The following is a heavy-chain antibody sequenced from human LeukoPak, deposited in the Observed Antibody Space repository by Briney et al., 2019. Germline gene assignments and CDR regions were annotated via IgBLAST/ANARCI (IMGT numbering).Heavy chain of an antibody. D-gene: IGHD3-16*01. CDR3: ARDIRILYDYVWLYYFDY. J-gene: IGHJ4*02. Sequence: GASVKVSCKASGYTFTSYGISWVRQAPGQGLEWMGWISAYNGNTNYAQKLQGRVTMTTDTSTSTAYMELRSLRSDDTAVYYCARDIRILYDYVWLYYFDYWGQGTLVTVSS. CDR1: GYTFTSYG. V-gene: IGHV1-18*01. CDR2: ISAYNGNT.